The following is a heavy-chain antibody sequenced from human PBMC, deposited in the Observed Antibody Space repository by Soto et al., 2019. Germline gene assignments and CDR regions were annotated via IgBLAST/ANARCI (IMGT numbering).Heavy chain of an antibody. V-gene: IGHV3-15*01. CDR2: IKSKTDGGTT. CDR1: GFTFNAAW. J-gene: IGHJ4*02. CDR3: TTGLVAAGTNY. Sequence: VQLVESGGNLVKPGGSLRLSCAASGFTFNAAWMSWVRQAPRKGLEWVGRIKSKTDGGTTDFAAPVKGRFTISRDDSKNTVYLQMNSLKIEDTAVYYCTTGLVAAGTNYWGQGTLVTVSS. D-gene: IGHD6-13*01.